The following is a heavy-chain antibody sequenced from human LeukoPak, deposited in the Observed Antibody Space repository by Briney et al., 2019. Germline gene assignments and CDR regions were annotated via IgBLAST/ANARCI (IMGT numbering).Heavy chain of an antibody. CDR2: ISGSGGST. V-gene: IGHV3-23*01. D-gene: IGHD3-10*01. CDR1: GFTFSSYA. J-gene: IGHJ3*02. Sequence: GGSLRLSCAASGFTFSSYAMSWVRQAPGKGLEWVSAISGSGGSTYYADSVKGRFTISRDNSKNTLYLQMNSLRAEDTAVYYCAKDRSITKVRGLQGLDAFDIWGQGTMVTVSS. CDR3: AKDRSITKVRGLQGLDAFDI.